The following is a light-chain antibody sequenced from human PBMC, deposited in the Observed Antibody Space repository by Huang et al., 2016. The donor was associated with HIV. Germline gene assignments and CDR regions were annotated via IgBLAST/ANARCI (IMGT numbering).Light chain of an antibody. Sequence: VMIQSPASLAVSLGERATINCKSSRNLFYTPKNKNYLAWYQQKPGQPPKLLFYGASTRESGVPDRFSGGGSGTDFTLIIRSLQAEDVAVYYCQQYFTTPQTFGQGTRVEIK. V-gene: IGKV4-1*01. CDR3: QQYFTTPQT. CDR1: RNLFYTPKNKNY. J-gene: IGKJ2*01. CDR2: GAS.